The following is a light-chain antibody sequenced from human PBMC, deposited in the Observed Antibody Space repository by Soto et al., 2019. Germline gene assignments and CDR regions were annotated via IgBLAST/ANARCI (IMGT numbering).Light chain of an antibody. Sequence: EVVMTQSPATLSVSPGERATLSCRASQSISSSYLAWYQQKPGQAPRLLIYETSSRATGIPDRFSGSGSQTDFTLTISRLEPEDFAVYYCQQYGTSPRTFGQGTKVDIK. CDR2: ETS. V-gene: IGKV3-20*01. CDR1: QSISSSY. J-gene: IGKJ1*01. CDR3: QQYGTSPRT.